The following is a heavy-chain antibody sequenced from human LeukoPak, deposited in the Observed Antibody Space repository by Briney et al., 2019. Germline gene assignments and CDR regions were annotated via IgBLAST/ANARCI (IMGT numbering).Heavy chain of an antibody. V-gene: IGHV1-2*02. J-gene: IGHJ3*02. D-gene: IGHD1-26*01. CDR2: INPKSGGT. Sequence: ASVKVSCKASGDTFTGYYLHWVRQAPGQGLEWLGWINPKSGGTNYAQKFQGRVTMTRDTSLSTAYMELNSLRSDDTAMYYCARDIGSNYGSHDAFDIWGQGTMVTVSS. CDR1: GDTFTGYY. CDR3: ARDIGSNYGSHDAFDI.